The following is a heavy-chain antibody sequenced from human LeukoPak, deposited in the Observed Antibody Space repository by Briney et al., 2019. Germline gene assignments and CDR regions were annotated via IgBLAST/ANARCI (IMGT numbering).Heavy chain of an antibody. CDR2: ISGRSSTI. CDR1: AFTFSDYS. V-gene: IGHV3-48*01. J-gene: IGHJ4*02. Sequence: GGSLRLSCAASAFTFSDYSMNWVRQAPGKGLEWISYISGRSSTIYYADSVRGRFTISRDNAKNSMYLQMNSLRAEDTAVYYCARDRLTSASYFSDYWGQGTLVTVSS. CDR3: ARDRLTSASYFSDY. D-gene: IGHD1-26*01.